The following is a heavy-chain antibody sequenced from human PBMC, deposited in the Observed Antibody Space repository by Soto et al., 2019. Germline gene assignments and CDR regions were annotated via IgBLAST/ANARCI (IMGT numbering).Heavy chain of an antibody. V-gene: IGHV4-59*08. CDR3: ARLNGYCISTNCHGYYGMDV. D-gene: IGHD2-2*03. CDR1: GGSISSYY. Sequence: SETLSLTCTVSGGSISSYYWSWIRQPTGKGLEWIGYIYYSGSTNYNPSLLSRVTISVDTSKNEFSLRLSSVTAADTAVYYCARLNGYCISTNCHGYYGMDVWGQGTTVTVSS. CDR2: IYYSGST. J-gene: IGHJ6*02.